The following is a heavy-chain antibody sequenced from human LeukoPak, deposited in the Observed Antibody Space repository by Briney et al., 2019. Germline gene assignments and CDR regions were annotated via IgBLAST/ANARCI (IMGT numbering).Heavy chain of an antibody. Sequence: GGSLRLSCAASGFTFSNYWMHWVRQAPGKGLVWLSRIISDGSSTSYADSVKGRFTISRDNAKNTLYVQMNSLRDEDTAVYYCVRQYRVAAPADYWGQGTLVTVSS. CDR2: IISDGSST. CDR1: GFTFSNYW. CDR3: VRQYRVAAPADY. D-gene: IGHD6-13*01. J-gene: IGHJ4*02. V-gene: IGHV3-74*01.